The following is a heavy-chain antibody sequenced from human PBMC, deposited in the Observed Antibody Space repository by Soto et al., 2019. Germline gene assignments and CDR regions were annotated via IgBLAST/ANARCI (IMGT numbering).Heavy chain of an antibody. Sequence: QVQLVQSGAEVKKPGASVKVSCKASGYTFTSYGISWVRQAPGQGLEWMGWISAYNGNTNYAQKLQGRVTMTTDPSTSTAYMELRSLSSDDTAVYYCARDLYYYASSGPRSPDWFDPWGQGTLVTVSS. CDR1: GYTFTSYG. CDR3: ARDLYYYASSGPRSPDWFDP. CDR2: ISAYNGNT. J-gene: IGHJ5*02. D-gene: IGHD3-22*01. V-gene: IGHV1-18*04.